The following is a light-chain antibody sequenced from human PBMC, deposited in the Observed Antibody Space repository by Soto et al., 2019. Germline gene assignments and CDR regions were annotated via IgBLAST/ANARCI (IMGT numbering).Light chain of an antibody. CDR1: QTISSW. CDR2: DAS. J-gene: IGKJ1*01. Sequence: DIQMTQSPSTLSGSVGDRVTITCRASQTISSWLAWYHQKPGKAPKLLIYDASNLETGVPSRFSGSGSGTDFTFTISSLQPEDIATYYCQHYNSYSEAFGQGTKVDIK. CDR3: QHYNSYSEA. V-gene: IGKV1-5*01.